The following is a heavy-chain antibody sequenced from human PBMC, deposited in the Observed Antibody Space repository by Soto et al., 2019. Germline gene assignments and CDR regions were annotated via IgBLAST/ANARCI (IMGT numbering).Heavy chain of an antibody. D-gene: IGHD5-12*01. CDR3: ARGRSAYSGQDQGYSXY. Sequence: GGSLRLSCAASGFSFKDYWMHWVRLLPGKGLEWVSRINSEGGGIIYADSVKVRFTISRDNDKNTVYLQMKGLRVEDTSTYYCARGRSAYSGQDQGYSXYWGQGALVTVSS. CDR1: GFSFKDYW. V-gene: IGHV3-74*01. CDR2: INSEGGGI. J-gene: IGHJ4*02.